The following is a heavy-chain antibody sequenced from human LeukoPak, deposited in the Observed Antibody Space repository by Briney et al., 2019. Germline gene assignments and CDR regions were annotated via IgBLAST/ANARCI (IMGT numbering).Heavy chain of an antibody. CDR2: IKSKIDGETT. Sequence: GGSLRLSCAASGFTFFSAWMSWVRQAPGKGLEWVGRIKSKIDGETTDYAAPVKGRFTISRDDSRNMLFLQVNSLKTEDTALYYCAADIVGTSGTTWDYWGQGALVTVSS. J-gene: IGHJ4*02. CDR3: AADIVGTSGTTWDY. CDR1: GFTFFSAW. V-gene: IGHV3-15*01. D-gene: IGHD1-1*01.